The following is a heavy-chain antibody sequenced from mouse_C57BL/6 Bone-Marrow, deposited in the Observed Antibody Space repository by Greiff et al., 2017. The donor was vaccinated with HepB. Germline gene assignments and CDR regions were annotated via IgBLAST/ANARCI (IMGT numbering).Heavy chain of an antibody. CDR1: GYTFTSYW. V-gene: IGHV1-59*01. CDR3: PAYYSNYEGFAY. Sequence: QVQLQQPGAELVRPGTSVKLSCKASGYTFTSYWMHWVKQRPGQGLEWIGVIDPSDSYTNYNQKFKGKATLTVDTSSSTAYMQLSSLTSEDSAVYYCPAYYSNYEGFAYWGQGTLVTVAA. D-gene: IGHD2-5*01. CDR2: IDPSDSYT. J-gene: IGHJ3*01.